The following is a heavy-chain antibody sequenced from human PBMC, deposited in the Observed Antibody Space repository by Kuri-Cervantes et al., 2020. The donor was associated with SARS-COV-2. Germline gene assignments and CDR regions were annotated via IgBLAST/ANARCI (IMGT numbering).Heavy chain of an antibody. Sequence: ESLKISCTVSGCSISSYYWSWIRQPPGKGLEWIGYIYYSGSTYYNPSLKSRVTISVDTSKNQFSLKLSSVTAADTAVYYCARVAAAGTIDYWGQGTLVTVSS. D-gene: IGHD6-13*01. CDR3: ARVAAAGTIDY. CDR2: IYYSGST. CDR1: GCSISSYY. V-gene: IGHV4-59*01. J-gene: IGHJ4*02.